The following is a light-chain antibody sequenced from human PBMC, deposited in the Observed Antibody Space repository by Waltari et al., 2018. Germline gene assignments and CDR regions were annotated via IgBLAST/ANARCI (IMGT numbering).Light chain of an antibody. J-gene: IGKJ1*01. CDR1: QSVGSSS. V-gene: IGKV3-20*01. CDR3: QQHGTLPAT. Sequence: EIVLTQSPGNASLSPRDRVTLSRRASQSVGSSSLAWYQQKPGQAPRLVIYRASRRATGIPDRFSGSGSGTDFSLTISRMEPEDFAVYYCQQHGTLPATFGQGTKVEIK. CDR2: RAS.